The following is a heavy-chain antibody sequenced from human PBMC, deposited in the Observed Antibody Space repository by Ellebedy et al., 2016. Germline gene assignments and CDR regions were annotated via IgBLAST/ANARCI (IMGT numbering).Heavy chain of an antibody. V-gene: IGHV3-21*01. CDR2: ISSSSSYI. CDR3: ARAGTPYDAFDI. Sequence: GGSLRLSXAASGFTFSSYSMNWVRQAPGKGLEWVSSISSSSSYIYYADSVKGRFTISRDNAKNSLYLQMNSLRAEDTAVYYCARAGTPYDAFDIWGQGTMVTVSS. CDR1: GFTFSSYS. J-gene: IGHJ3*02.